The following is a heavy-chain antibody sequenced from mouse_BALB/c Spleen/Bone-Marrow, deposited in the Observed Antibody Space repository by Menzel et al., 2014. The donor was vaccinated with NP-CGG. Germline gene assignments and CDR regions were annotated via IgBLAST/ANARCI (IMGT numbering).Heavy chain of an antibody. CDR3: ARRGWYYAMDY. D-gene: IGHD2-3*01. CDR2: ISNGGGST. J-gene: IGHJ4*01. Sequence: EVKLMESGGGLVQPGGSLKLSCATSGFTFSDYYMYWVRQTPEKRLEWVAYISNGGGSTYYPDTVKGRFTISRDNAKNTLYLQMSRLKSEDTAMYYCARRGWYYAMDYWGQGTSVTASS. V-gene: IGHV5-12*02. CDR1: GFTFSDYY.